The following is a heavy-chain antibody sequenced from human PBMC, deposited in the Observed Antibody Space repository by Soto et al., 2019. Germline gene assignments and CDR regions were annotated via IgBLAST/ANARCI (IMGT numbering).Heavy chain of an antibody. D-gene: IGHD6-19*01. J-gene: IGHJ4*02. Sequence: QEQLVESGGGVVQPGRSLRLSCAASGFIFSSYGMHWVRQAPGKGLEWVAVIWYDGSNKYYADSVKGRFTISRDNSKNPLYLQMNSLRAEDTAVYYCARDRYSSGWYDLDYWGQGTLVTVSS. CDR2: IWYDGSNK. CDR3: ARDRYSSGWYDLDY. V-gene: IGHV3-33*01. CDR1: GFIFSSYG.